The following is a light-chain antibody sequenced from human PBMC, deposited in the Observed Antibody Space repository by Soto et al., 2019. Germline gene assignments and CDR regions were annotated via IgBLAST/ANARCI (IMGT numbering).Light chain of an antibody. V-gene: IGKV3-20*01. CDR3: QQYGGSPQLA. J-gene: IGKJ4*01. CDR2: GAS. Sequence: EIVLTQSPGTLSLSPGERATLSCRASQSVSNSYLAWYQQKPGQAPRLLIYGASSRATGIPDRFSGSGSGTDFILSISSLEPEDCAVYFCQQYGGSPQLAFGGGTKVEIK. CDR1: QSVSNSY.